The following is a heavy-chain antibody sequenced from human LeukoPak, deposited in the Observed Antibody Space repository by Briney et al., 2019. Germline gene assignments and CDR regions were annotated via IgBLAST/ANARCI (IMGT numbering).Heavy chain of an antibody. V-gene: IGHV1-8*03. CDR2: MNPNSGNT. D-gene: IGHD3-3*01. CDR1: GYTFTSYD. J-gene: IGHJ3*02. Sequence: ASVKVSCKGSGYTFTSYDIKWVRQATGQELEWMGWMNPNSGNTGYAQKFQGRVTITRNTSISTAYMELSSLRSEDTAVYYCARAETYYDFWSGYPGGVAAFDIWGPWTMVTVSS. CDR3: ARAETYYDFWSGYPGGVAAFDI.